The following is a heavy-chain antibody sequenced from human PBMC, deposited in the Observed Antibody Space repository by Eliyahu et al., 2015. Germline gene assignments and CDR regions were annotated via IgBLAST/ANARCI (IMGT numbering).Heavy chain of an antibody. J-gene: IGHJ4*02. CDR1: GGSISSYY. Sequence: QVQLQESGPGLVKPSETLSLTCTVSGGSISSYYWSWIRQPPGKGLEWIGYIYNSGSTNYNPSLKSRVTISVDSPKNQFSLKVSSVTPADTAVYYCARSSATHFDYWGQGTLVTVSS. CDR3: ARSSATHFDY. CDR2: IYNSGST. V-gene: IGHV4-59*01.